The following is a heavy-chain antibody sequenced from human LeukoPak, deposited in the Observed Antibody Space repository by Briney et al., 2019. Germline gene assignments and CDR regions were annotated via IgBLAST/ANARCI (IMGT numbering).Heavy chain of an antibody. CDR3: ASSSGDYNWYFGL. CDR1: GGSISSGGYY. Sequence: AQTLSLTCTVSGGSISSGGYYLIWIRQHPGKFLELVGDIYYSGSTYYNPSLKSRVTISVDTSKNQFSLKLSSVTAADTAVYYCASSSGDYNWYFGLWGRGTLVTVSS. D-gene: IGHD4-17*01. V-gene: IGHV4-31*03. J-gene: IGHJ2*01. CDR2: IYYSGST.